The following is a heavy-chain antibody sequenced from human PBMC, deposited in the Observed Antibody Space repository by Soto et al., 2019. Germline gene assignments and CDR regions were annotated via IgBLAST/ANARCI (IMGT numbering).Heavy chain of an antibody. CDR3: ARDWGSPCAVDY. J-gene: IGHJ4*02. Sequence: QVQLVQSGAEVKKPGASVKVSCKASGYTFKNYFIHWVRQAPGQSLEWMGWINTDNDDTEYSEKFQGRVAITTDTPASTAYIVPSSLPSEGTAVYSCARDWGSPCAVDYWGQGTLVIVSS. V-gene: IGHV1-3*04. CDR1: GYTFKNYF. D-gene: IGHD7-27*01. CDR2: INTDNDDT.